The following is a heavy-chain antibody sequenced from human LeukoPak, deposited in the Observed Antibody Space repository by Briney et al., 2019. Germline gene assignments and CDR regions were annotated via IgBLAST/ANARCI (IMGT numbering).Heavy chain of an antibody. V-gene: IGHV3-30*18. CDR3: AKDPHRYCSSTSCRNFDY. D-gene: IGHD2-2*01. J-gene: IGHJ4*02. CDR1: GFTFSSYG. Sequence: QSGGSLSLSCAASGFTFSSYGMHWVRQAPGKGLEWVAVISYDGSNKYYADSVKGRFTISRDNSKNTLYLQMNSLRAEDTAVYYCAKDPHRYCSSTSCRNFDYWGQGTLVTVSS. CDR2: ISYDGSNK.